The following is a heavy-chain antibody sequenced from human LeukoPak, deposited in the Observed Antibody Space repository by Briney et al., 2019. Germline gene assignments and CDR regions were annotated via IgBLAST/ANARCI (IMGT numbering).Heavy chain of an antibody. CDR2: ISYDGSNK. J-gene: IGHJ3*02. D-gene: IGHD6-19*01. CDR1: GFTFSSYG. Sequence: GGSLRLSCAASGFTFSSYGMHWVRHAPGKGLEWVAVISYDGSNKYYADSVKGRFTISRDNSKNKLYLQMNSLRAEDTAVYYCANLAGAVAGEFDAFDIWGQGTMVTVSS. V-gene: IGHV3-30*18. CDR3: ANLAGAVAGEFDAFDI.